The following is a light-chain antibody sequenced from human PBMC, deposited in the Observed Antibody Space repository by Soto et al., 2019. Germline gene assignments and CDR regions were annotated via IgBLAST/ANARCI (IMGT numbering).Light chain of an antibody. CDR3: QQANSFPIT. V-gene: IGKV1D-12*01. CDR2: EAT. CDR1: QGLKF. Sequence: DIQMTQSPSSVSASVRDTVTITCRASQGLKFLAWYQQKPANAPSLLIYEATNLQSGVPPRFSGSGSGTDFTLTISSLQPEDFATYYCQQANSFPITFGQGTRLEI. J-gene: IGKJ5*01.